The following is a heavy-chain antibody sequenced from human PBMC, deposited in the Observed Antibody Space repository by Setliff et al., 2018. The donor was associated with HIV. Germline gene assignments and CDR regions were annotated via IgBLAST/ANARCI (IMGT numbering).Heavy chain of an antibody. CDR2: IYYSGTT. V-gene: IGHV4-39*01. J-gene: IGHJ3*02. Sequence: SETLSLTCTVSGDSISSSTFYWGWIRQPPGKGLEWIGSIYYSGTTYYNPSLKSRVAISVDTPKNQFSLKLSSVTAADTAVYYCARPRLRGSGAFDIWGQGTMVTV. CDR3: ARPRLRGSGAFDI. D-gene: IGHD2-21*01. CDR1: GDSISSSTFY.